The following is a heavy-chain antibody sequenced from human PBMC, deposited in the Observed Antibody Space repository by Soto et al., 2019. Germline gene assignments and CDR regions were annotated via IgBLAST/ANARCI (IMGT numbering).Heavy chain of an antibody. Sequence: QVQLQQWGAGLLKPSETLSLTCVVSGGSLSAYFWSWIRQPPGMALEWIGEINHLGSINYNPSLKSRVTMSVDTSKNQFSLTLNSVTAADTATYYCARGGISHWAYFYYMDVWDRGTTVTVSS. D-gene: IGHD2-21*01. V-gene: IGHV4-34*01. CDR3: ARGGISHWAYFYYMDV. J-gene: IGHJ6*03. CDR1: GGSLSAYF. CDR2: INHLGSI.